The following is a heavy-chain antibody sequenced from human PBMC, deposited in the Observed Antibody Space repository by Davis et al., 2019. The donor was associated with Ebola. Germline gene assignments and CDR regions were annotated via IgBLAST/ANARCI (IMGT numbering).Heavy chain of an antibody. J-gene: IGHJ4*02. D-gene: IGHD2-8*02. Sequence: PGGSLLSCAASGLTFTTEVASWVRQAPGKGLEWVSTISRSGDSTYYADSVKGRFTISRDSSGSTLYLLMNGLRAEDTAVYFCAREYCAATCYYFDYWGQGTLVTVSS. CDR3: AREYCAATCYYFDY. CDR1: GLTFTTEV. CDR2: ISRSGDST. V-gene: IGHV3-23*01.